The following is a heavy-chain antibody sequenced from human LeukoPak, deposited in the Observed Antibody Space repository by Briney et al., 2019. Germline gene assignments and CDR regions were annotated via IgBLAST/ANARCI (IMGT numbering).Heavy chain of an antibody. CDR2: ISSSSTYI. Sequence: KSGESLRLSCAASGFTFSSYSMNWVRQAPGKGLEWVSSISSSSTYIYYADSVKGRFTISRDNAKNSLSLEMNSLRVEDTAVYYCARTVAGSEDYWGQGTLVTVSS. J-gene: IGHJ4*02. V-gene: IGHV3-21*01. CDR3: ARTVAGSEDY. CDR1: GFTFSSYS. D-gene: IGHD6-19*01.